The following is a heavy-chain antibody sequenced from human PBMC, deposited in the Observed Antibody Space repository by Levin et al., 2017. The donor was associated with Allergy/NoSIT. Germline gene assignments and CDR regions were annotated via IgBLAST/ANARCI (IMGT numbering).Heavy chain of an antibody. Sequence: ETLSLTCAASGFTFSSYAMSWVRQAPGKGLEWVSAISGSGGSTYYADSVKGRFTISRDNSKNTLYLQMNSLRAEDTAVYYCAKDLRYFDWLPRLGYYYYGMDVWGQGTTVTVSS. CDR2: ISGSGGST. CDR3: AKDLRYFDWLPRLGYYYYGMDV. V-gene: IGHV3-23*01. CDR1: GFTFSSYA. D-gene: IGHD3-9*01. J-gene: IGHJ6*02.